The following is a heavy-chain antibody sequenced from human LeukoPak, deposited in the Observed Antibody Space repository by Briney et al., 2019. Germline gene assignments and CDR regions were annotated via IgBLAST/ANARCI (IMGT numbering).Heavy chain of an antibody. J-gene: IGHJ6*03. Sequence: ASVKVSCKASGYTFTSYYMHWVRQVPGQGLEWMGIINPSGGSTSYAQKFQGRVTMTRDMSTSTVYMELSSLRSEDTAVYYCARGPGSTSPYYYMDVWGKGTTVTVSS. CDR1: GYTFTSYY. CDR2: INPSGGST. D-gene: IGHD2-2*01. CDR3: ARGPGSTSPYYYMDV. V-gene: IGHV1-46*01.